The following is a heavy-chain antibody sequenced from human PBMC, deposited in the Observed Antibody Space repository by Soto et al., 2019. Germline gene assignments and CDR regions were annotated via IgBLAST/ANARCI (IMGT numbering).Heavy chain of an antibody. CDR3: ARAKVAAAGLFDY. CDR1: GGSISSYY. Sequence: SETLSLTCTVSGGSISSYYWSWIRQPPGKGLEWIGYIYYSGSTNYNPSLKSRVTISVDTSKNQFSLKLSSVTAADTAVYYCARAKVAAAGLFDYWGQGALVT. V-gene: IGHV4-59*01. CDR2: IYYSGST. D-gene: IGHD6-13*01. J-gene: IGHJ4*02.